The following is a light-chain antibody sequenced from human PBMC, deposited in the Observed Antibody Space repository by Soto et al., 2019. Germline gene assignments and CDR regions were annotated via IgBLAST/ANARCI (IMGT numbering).Light chain of an antibody. CDR2: DVY. J-gene: IGLJ2*01. V-gene: IGLV2-14*01. CDR1: SSDVGDYDF. CDR3: CSHPFTNTHVV. Sequence: QSALTQPASVSGSPGQSITISCTGTSSDVGDYDFVSCYQQYPGKAPKLIIYDVYNRPSGVSLRFSGSKSGNTASLTIFGLQAEDEADYYCCSHPFTNTHVVFGAGTKLTVL.